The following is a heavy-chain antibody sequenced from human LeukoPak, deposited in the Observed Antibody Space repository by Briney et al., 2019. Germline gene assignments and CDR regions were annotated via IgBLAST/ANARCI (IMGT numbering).Heavy chain of an antibody. CDR3: ARDDSFGIFLPP. Sequence: GGSLRLSCAASGFNFDDYAMDWVRQAPGKGLEWVSGISWNSGSIGYADSVKGRFTISRDNAKNTLYLQMNSLRAEDTAVYYCARDDSFGIFLPPWGQGTLVTVSS. D-gene: IGHD2-15*01. CDR2: ISWNSGSI. CDR1: GFNFDDYA. V-gene: IGHV3-9*01. J-gene: IGHJ5*02.